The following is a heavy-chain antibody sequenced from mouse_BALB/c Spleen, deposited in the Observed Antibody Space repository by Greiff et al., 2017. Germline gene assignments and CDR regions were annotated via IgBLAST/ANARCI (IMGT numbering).Heavy chain of an antibody. Sequence: EVKLMESGPGLVKPSQSLSLTCTVTGYSITSDYAWNWIRQFPGNKLEWMGYISYSGSTSYNPSLKSRISITRDTSKNQFFLQLNSVTTEDTATYYCARGGNYVWYFDVWGAGTTVTVSS. V-gene: IGHV3-2*02. CDR1: GYSITSDYA. CDR3: ARGGNYVWYFDV. CDR2: ISYSGST. D-gene: IGHD2-1*01. J-gene: IGHJ1*01.